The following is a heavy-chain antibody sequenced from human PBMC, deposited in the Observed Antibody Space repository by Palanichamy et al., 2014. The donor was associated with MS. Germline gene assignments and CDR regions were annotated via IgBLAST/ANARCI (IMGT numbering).Heavy chain of an antibody. CDR3: ARGGSDRYFDY. V-gene: IGHV4-34*01. CDR2: INHSGGT. Sequence: VQLQHGRRTVEAFGDPVPHLRCLWWVLQWLLLELDPPAPRKGLERIGEINHSGGTNYNPSLKSRVTISVDTSKNQFSLKLSSVTAADTAVYYCARGGSDRYFDYWGQGTLVTVSS. CDR1: WVLQWLL. D-gene: IGHD2-15*01. J-gene: IGHJ4*02.